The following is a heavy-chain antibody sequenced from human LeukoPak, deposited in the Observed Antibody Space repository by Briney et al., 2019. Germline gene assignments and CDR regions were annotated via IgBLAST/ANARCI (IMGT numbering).Heavy chain of an antibody. J-gene: IGHJ4*02. Sequence: PGGSLRLSCAASGFTFSSYAMTWVRQAPGKRLEWVSAISGSGGSTYYADSVKGRFTISRDNSKNTLYLQMNSLRAEDTAVYYCAKGYSSSWWFHYWGQGTLVTVSS. CDR3: AKGYSSSWWFHY. CDR1: GFTFSSYA. V-gene: IGHV3-23*01. CDR2: ISGSGGST. D-gene: IGHD6-13*01.